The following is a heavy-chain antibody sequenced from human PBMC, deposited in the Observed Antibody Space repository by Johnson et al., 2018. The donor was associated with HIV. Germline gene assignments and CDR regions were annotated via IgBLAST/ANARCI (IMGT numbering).Heavy chain of an antibody. CDR1: GFTVSSNY. V-gene: IGHV3-53*01. Sequence: VQLVESGGGLIQPGGSLRLSCAASGFTVSSNYMSWVRQAPGKGLEWVSVIYSGGSTYYPGSVKGRFTISRENAKNSLYLQMNSLRAGDTAVYYCARDSSNAAFDIWGQGTMVTVSS. CDR2: IYSGGST. D-gene: IGHD6-13*01. CDR3: ARDSSNAAFDI. J-gene: IGHJ3*02.